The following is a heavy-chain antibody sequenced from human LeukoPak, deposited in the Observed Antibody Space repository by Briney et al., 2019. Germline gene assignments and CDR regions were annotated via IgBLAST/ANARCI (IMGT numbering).Heavy chain of an antibody. D-gene: IGHD6-13*01. Sequence: ASVEVSRKASGGTFSSYAISWVRQPPGQGLEWMGRIIPILGIANYAQKFQGRVTITADKSTSTAYMELSSLRSEDAAVYYCARVMYSSSLDDYWGQGTLVTVSS. CDR3: ARVMYSSSLDDY. CDR2: IIPILGIA. CDR1: GGTFSSYA. J-gene: IGHJ4*02. V-gene: IGHV1-69*04.